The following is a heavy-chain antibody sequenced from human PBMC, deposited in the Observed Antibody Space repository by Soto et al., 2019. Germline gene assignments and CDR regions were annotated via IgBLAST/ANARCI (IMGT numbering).Heavy chain of an antibody. CDR2: ISSDGIIT. D-gene: IGHD6-13*01. J-gene: IGHJ4*02. CDR3: ATIAGVGTFDY. CDR1: GFTFNNYW. Sequence: EVQLVESGGGLVQPGGSLRLSCAASGFTFNNYWTHWVRQAPGKGLVWVSGISSDGIITTYADSVKGRFTISRDNAKNTVYLQMNSLRDEDTAVYYCATIAGVGTFDYWGQGTLVTVSS. V-gene: IGHV3-74*01.